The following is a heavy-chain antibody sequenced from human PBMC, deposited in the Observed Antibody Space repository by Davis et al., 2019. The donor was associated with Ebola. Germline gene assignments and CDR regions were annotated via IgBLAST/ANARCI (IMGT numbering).Heavy chain of an antibody. D-gene: IGHD3-22*01. V-gene: IGHV3-30-3*01. CDR1: GFTFSSYA. CDR2: ISYDGSNK. J-gene: IGHJ4*02. Sequence: GESLKISCAASGFTFSSYAMHWVRQAPGKGLEWVAVISYDGSNKYYADSVKGRFTISRDNSKNTLYLQMNSLRAEDTAVYYCARGTYYYDSSGYYEGDYWGQGTLVTVSS. CDR3: ARGTYYYDSSGYYEGDY.